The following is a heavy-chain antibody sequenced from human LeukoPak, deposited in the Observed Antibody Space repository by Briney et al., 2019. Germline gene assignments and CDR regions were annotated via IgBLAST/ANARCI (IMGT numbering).Heavy chain of an antibody. Sequence: PGGSLRLSCAASGFTVSSNYMSWVRQAPGKGLEWVSVIYSGGSTYYADSVKGRFTISRDNSKNTLYLRMNSLRAEDTAVYYCARDNYYDSSGYYWAYYYYGMDVWGQGTTVTVSS. V-gene: IGHV3-66*01. CDR1: GFTVSSNY. J-gene: IGHJ6*02. CDR3: ARDNYYDSSGYYWAYYYYGMDV. D-gene: IGHD3-22*01. CDR2: IYSGGST.